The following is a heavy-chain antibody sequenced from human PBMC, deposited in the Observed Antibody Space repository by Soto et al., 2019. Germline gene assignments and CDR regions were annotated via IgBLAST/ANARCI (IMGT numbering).Heavy chain of an antibody. CDR3: AIGDYVFDY. J-gene: IGHJ4*02. CDR2: INPSSGST. Sequence: ASLNRSWKASGYAFTIYLMRWGRQTPGQGLEWMGIINPSSGSTSYAQKFQGRVTMTRDTSTSTVYMELSSLRSEDTAVYYCAIGDYVFDYWGQGTLVTVSS. CDR1: GYAFTIYL. V-gene: IGHV1-46*01. D-gene: IGHD4-17*01.